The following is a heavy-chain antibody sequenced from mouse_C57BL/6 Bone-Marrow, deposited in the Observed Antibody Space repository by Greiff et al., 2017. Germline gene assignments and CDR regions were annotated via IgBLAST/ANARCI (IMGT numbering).Heavy chain of an antibody. CDR3: ALLITTVVAPPGFAY. Sequence: QVQLQQPGAELVRPGTSVKLSCKASGYTFTSYWMPWVKQRPGQGLEWIGVIDPSDSYTNYNQKFKGKATLTVDTSSSTAYMQLSSLTSADSAVYYCALLITTVVAPPGFAYWGQGTLVTVSA. CDR2: IDPSDSYT. CDR1: GYTFTSYW. J-gene: IGHJ3*01. D-gene: IGHD1-1*01. V-gene: IGHV1-59*01.